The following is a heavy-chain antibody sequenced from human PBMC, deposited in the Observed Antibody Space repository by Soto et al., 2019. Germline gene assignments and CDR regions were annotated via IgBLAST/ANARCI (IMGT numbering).Heavy chain of an antibody. Sequence: ASVKVSCKASGYTFTSYAMHWVRQAPGQRLEWMGWINAGNGNTKYSQKFQGRVTITRDTSASTAYMELSSLRSEDTAVYYCARESSSWNTYFDYWGQGTLVTVSS. CDR1: GYTFTSYA. V-gene: IGHV1-3*01. J-gene: IGHJ4*02. D-gene: IGHD6-13*01. CDR2: INAGNGNT. CDR3: ARESSSWNTYFDY.